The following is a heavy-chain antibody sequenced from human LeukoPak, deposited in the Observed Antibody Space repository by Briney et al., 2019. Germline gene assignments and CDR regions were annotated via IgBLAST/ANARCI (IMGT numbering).Heavy chain of an antibody. J-gene: IGHJ4*02. CDR3: ARQGFSGYSSSWYEI. CDR2: IYPGDSDT. D-gene: IGHD6-13*01. Sequence: GESLKISCKGSGYSFTSYWIGWVRQMPGKGLEWVGIIYPGDSDTRYSPSFQGQVTISADKSISTAYLQWSSLKASDTAMYYCARQGFSGYSSSWYEIWGQGTLVTVSS. CDR1: GYSFTSYW. V-gene: IGHV5-51*01.